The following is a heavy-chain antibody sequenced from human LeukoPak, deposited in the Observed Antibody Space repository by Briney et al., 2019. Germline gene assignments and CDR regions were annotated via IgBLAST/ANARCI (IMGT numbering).Heavy chain of an antibody. CDR2: ISPSSSTNT. CDR1: GSTFSDFN. D-gene: IGHD1-1*01. J-gene: IGHJ6*02. CDR3: ARGHWGMDV. Sequence: PGGSLRLSCAASGSTFSDFNMSWIRQAPGKGLEWVSYISPSSSTNTNYADSVKGRFTISRDNAKNSVYLQMNRLRAEDTAVYYCARGHWGMDVWGQGTTVTVSS. V-gene: IGHV3-11*03.